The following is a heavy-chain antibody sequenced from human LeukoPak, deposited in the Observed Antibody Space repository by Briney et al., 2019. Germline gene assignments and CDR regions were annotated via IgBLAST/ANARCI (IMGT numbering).Heavy chain of an antibody. Sequence: GGSLRLSCAASGFTFSSYSMNWVRQAPGKGLEWVSSISSSSSYIYYADSVKGRFTISRDNAKNSLYLQMNSLRVEDTAVYYCARDSGNYLDAFDIWGQGTMVTVSS. J-gene: IGHJ3*02. CDR2: ISSSSSYI. D-gene: IGHD1-26*01. CDR3: ARDSGNYLDAFDI. V-gene: IGHV3-21*01. CDR1: GFTFSSYS.